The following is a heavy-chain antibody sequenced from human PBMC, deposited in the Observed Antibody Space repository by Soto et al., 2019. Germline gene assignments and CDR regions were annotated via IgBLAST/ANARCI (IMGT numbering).Heavy chain of an antibody. V-gene: IGHV3-30-3*01. CDR1: GFTVSSNY. Sequence: PGGSLRLSCAASGFTVSSNYMSWVPQAPGKGLEWVALISYDGSNKYYADSVKGRFTISRDNSKNTLYLQMNSLRAEDTAVYYCARDPLWGTAMVLWYFDLWGRGTLVTVSS. D-gene: IGHD5-18*01. CDR3: ARDPLWGTAMVLWYFDL. CDR2: ISYDGSNK. J-gene: IGHJ2*01.